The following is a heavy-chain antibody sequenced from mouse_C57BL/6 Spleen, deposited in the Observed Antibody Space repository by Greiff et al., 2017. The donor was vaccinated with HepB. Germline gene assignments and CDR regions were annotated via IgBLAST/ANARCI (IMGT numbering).Heavy chain of an antibody. D-gene: IGHD4-1*02. CDR2: ISSGSSTI. J-gene: IGHJ4*01. Sequence: EVKLQESGGGLVKPGGSLKLSCAASGFTFSDYGMHWVRQAPEKGLEWVAYISSGSSTIYYADTAKGRFTISRDNAKITLFLQMTSLRSEDTAMYYCARTNWDYYAMDYWGQGTSVTVSS. CDR1: GFTFSDYG. V-gene: IGHV5-17*01. CDR3: ARTNWDYYAMDY.